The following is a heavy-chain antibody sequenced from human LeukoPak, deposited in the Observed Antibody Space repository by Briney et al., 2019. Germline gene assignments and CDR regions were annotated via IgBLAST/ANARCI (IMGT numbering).Heavy chain of an antibody. J-gene: IGHJ5*02. V-gene: IGHV3-30-3*01. CDR2: ISYDGSNK. CDR1: GFTFSSYA. D-gene: IGHD1-26*01. CDR3: ARDGIVTAGPFDP. Sequence: PGRSLRLSCAASGFTFSSYAMHWVRQAPGKGLQWVAVISYDGSNKYYADSVKGRFTISRDNSKNTLYLQMNSLRAEDTAVYYCARDGIVTAGPFDPWGRGTLVTVSS.